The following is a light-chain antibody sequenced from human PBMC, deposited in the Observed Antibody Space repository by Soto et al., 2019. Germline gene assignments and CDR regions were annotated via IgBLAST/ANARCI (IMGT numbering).Light chain of an antibody. CDR2: GST. CDR1: NSNIGAGYD. V-gene: IGLV1-40*01. J-gene: IGLJ3*02. Sequence: QSVLTQPPSVSGAPGQWLTISCTGSNSNIGAGYDVHWYQQHPGTAPKLLIYGSTNRPSGVPDRFSGSTSGTSASLAITGLQAEDEADYSCQSYDSSLSGSGVFGGGTKVTVL. CDR3: QSYDSSLSGSGV.